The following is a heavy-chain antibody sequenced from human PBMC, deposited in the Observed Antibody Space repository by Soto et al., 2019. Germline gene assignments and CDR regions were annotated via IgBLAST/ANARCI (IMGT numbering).Heavy chain of an antibody. J-gene: IGHJ6*02. CDR1: GGSFSGYY. CDR2: INHSGST. CDR3: AQGNGMDV. Sequence: SETLSLTCAVYGGSFSGYYWSWIRQPPGKGLEWIGEINHSGSTNYNPSLKSRVTISVDTSKNQFSLKLSSVTAADTAVYYCAQGNGMDVWGQGTTVTVSS. D-gene: IGHD3-10*01. V-gene: IGHV4-34*01.